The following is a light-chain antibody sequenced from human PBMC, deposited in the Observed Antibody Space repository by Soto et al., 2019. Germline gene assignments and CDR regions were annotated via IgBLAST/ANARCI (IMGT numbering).Light chain of an antibody. Sequence: QSALTQPASVSGSPGQSITISCTGTSSDVGSYNLVSWYQQHPGKAPKLMIYEGSKRPPGVSHRFSGSKSGNTASLTISGLQAEDEADYYCCSYEGSSTFAYVFGTGTKLTVL. CDR2: EGS. J-gene: IGLJ1*01. CDR3: CSYEGSSTFAYV. CDR1: SSDVGSYNL. V-gene: IGLV2-23*03.